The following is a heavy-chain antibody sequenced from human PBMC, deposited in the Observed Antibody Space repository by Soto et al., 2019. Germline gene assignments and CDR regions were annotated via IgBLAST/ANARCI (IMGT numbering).Heavy chain of an antibody. D-gene: IGHD2-2*01. Sequence: GGSLRLSCAASGFTFSSYSMNWVRQAPGKGLEWVSSISSSSSYIYYADSVKGRFTISRDNAKNSLYLQMNSLRAEDTAVYYCARGAMYTGAEGLVVPAAGIHYYYYYGMDVWGQGTTVTVSS. V-gene: IGHV3-21*01. J-gene: IGHJ6*02. CDR2: ISSSSSYI. CDR3: ARGAMYTGAEGLVVPAAGIHYYYYYGMDV. CDR1: GFTFSSYS.